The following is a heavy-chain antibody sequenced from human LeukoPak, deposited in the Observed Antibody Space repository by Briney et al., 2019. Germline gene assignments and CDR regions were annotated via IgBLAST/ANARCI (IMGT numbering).Heavy chain of an antibody. V-gene: IGHV4-31*03. D-gene: IGHD1-26*01. J-gene: IGHJ4*02. CDR3: ARGRYSGSYYLLDY. Sequence: PSETLPLTCTVSGGSFSSGAYYWSWIRQLPGKGLEWIGYIHYSGSPYYNPSLKSRVSISGDTSKNQFSLTLSSVTVADTAVYYCARGRYSGSYYLLDYWGQGTLVTVSS. CDR1: GGSFSSGAYY. CDR2: IHYSGSP.